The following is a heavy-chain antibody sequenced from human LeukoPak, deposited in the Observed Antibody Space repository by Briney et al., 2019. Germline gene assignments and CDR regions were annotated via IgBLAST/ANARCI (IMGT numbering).Heavy chain of an antibody. D-gene: IGHD3-10*02. Sequence: GGSLRLSCEASGFTFSEYAMTWVRQAPGKGLEWVSSIGSDNKPHYSESVKGRFAISRDNSKNILFLHLNSLRAEDTALYYCARDVHYYVAMDVWGQGTTVTVSS. J-gene: IGHJ6*02. CDR3: ARDVHYYVAMDV. CDR2: IGSDNKP. CDR1: GFTFSEYA. V-gene: IGHV3-23*01.